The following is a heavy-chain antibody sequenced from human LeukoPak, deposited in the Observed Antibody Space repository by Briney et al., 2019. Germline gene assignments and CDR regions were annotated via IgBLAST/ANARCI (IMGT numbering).Heavy chain of an antibody. V-gene: IGHV3-13*04. CDR2: IGTIDDT. D-gene: IGHD6-13*01. CDR1: GFTLSRSD. J-gene: IGHJ2*01. CDR3: VREDSSNSWDNWYFDH. Sequence: PGGSLRLSCVASGFTLSRSDMHWVRQAPGKGLEWVSAIGTIDDTYYPASLKGRFTISRENAKNSLYLQMNSLRDGDTAVYYFVREDSSNSWDNWYFDHWGRGTLVTVS.